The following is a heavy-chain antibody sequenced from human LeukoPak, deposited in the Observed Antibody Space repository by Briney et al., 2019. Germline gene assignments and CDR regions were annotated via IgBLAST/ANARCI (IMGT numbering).Heavy chain of an antibody. V-gene: IGHV3-23*01. CDR2: ITGSGGTT. Sequence: PGGSLRLSCAASGFTFSYYTMHWVRQAPGKGLEWVSTITGSGGTTYYADSVKGRFTISRDKSKNTLYLQMNSLRVEDTAVYYCAKGRGYCSGGSCYSGFDYWGQGTLVTVSS. CDR3: AKGRGYCSGGSCYSGFDY. D-gene: IGHD2-15*01. J-gene: IGHJ4*02. CDR1: GFTFSYYT.